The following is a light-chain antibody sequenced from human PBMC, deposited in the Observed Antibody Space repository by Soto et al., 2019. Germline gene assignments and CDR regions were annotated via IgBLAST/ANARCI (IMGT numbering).Light chain of an antibody. CDR2: SDN. CDR1: NSNIGRNS. J-gene: IGLJ1*01. CDR3: AAWDDSLSGYV. V-gene: IGLV1-44*01. Sequence: QSVLTQPPSASATPGQRVTISCSGGNSNIGRNSVNWYQQLPGTAPKLLMYSDNQRPSGVPDRFSGSKSGTSASLAISGLQSDDEADYYCAAWDDSLSGYVFGTGTKLTVL.